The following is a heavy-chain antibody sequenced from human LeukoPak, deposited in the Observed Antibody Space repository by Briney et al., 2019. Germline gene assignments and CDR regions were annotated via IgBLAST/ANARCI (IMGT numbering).Heavy chain of an antibody. Sequence: PGGSLRLSCAASGFTFSSYSMNWVRQAPGKGLEWVSPTGSSGSYIYYADSVKGRFTISRDNAKNSLYLQMNSLRVEDTAVYYCARGAPYSSSWYWVDYWGQGTLVTVSS. D-gene: IGHD6-13*01. V-gene: IGHV3-21*06. CDR1: GFTFSSYS. CDR3: ARGAPYSSSWYWVDY. CDR2: TGSSGSYI. J-gene: IGHJ4*02.